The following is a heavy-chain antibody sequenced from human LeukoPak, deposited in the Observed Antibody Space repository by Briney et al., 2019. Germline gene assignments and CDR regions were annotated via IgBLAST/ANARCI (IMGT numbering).Heavy chain of an antibody. Sequence: GGSLRLSCAASGFTFSSYAMSWVRQAPGKGLEWVSAISGSGGSTYYADSVKGRFTISRDNSKNTLYLQMNSLRAEDTAVYYCARFTSYSSSWYGTNYWGQGTLVTVSS. J-gene: IGHJ4*02. CDR3: ARFTSYSSSWYGTNY. D-gene: IGHD6-13*01. V-gene: IGHV3-23*01. CDR2: ISGSGGST. CDR1: GFTFSSYA.